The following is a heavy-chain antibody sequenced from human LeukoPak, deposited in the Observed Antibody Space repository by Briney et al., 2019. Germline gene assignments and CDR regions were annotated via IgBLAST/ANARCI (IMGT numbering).Heavy chain of an antibody. CDR1: GGSISGHY. CDR3: ARGGWSMDY. J-gene: IGHJ4*02. D-gene: IGHD6-19*01. V-gene: IGHV4-59*11. Sequence: PSETLSLTCTVSGGSISGHYWSWIRQPPGKGLESIGYIHYSGSTNYNPSLKSRVTISVDTSKNQFSLKLSSVTAADTAIYYCARGGWSMDYWGWGTLVTVSS. CDR2: IHYSGST.